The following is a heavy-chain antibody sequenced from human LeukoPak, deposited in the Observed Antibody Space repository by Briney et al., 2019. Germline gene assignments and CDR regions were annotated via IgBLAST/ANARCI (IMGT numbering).Heavy chain of an antibody. V-gene: IGHV4-34*01. CDR1: GGSFSGYY. CDR3: AAHGGDGPGSSNFDY. D-gene: IGHD3-10*01. CDR2: INHSGST. Sequence: PSETLSLTCAVYGGSFSGYYWSWIRQPPGKGLEWIGEINHSGSTNYNPSLKSRVTISVDTSKNQFSLKLSSVTAADTAVYYCAAHGGDGPGSSNFDYWGQGTLVTVSS. J-gene: IGHJ4*02.